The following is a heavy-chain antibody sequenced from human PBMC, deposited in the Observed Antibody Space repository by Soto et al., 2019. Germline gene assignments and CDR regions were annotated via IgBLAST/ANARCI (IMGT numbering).Heavy chain of an antibody. CDR3: ARDSIAAPIGTYYYYGMDV. CDR2: ISAYNGNT. Sequence: ASVKVSCKASGYTFTSYGISWVRQAPGQGLEWMGWISAYNGNTNYAQKLQGRVTMTTDTSTSTAYMELRSLRSDDTAVYYCARDSIAAPIGTYYYYGMDVWGQGTTVTVSS. CDR1: GYTFTSYG. V-gene: IGHV1-18*04. J-gene: IGHJ6*02. D-gene: IGHD6-6*01.